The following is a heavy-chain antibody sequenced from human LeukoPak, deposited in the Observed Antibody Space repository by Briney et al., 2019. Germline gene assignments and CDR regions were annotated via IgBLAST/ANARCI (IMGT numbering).Heavy chain of an antibody. CDR3: ASYCSGGSCYPNDAFDI. Sequence: PSQTLSLTCAVSGGSISSGGYSWSWIRQPPGKGLEWIGYIHHSGSTYYNPSLKSRVTISVDRSKNQFSLKLSSVTAADTAVYYCASYCSGGSCYPNDAFDIWGQGTMVTVSS. CDR1: GGSISSGGYS. J-gene: IGHJ3*02. D-gene: IGHD2-15*01. CDR2: IHHSGST. V-gene: IGHV4-30-2*01.